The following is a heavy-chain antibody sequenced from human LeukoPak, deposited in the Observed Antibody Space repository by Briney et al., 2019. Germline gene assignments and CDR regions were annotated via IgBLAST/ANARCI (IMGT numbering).Heavy chain of an antibody. CDR3: AREGGIYSNYFDY. D-gene: IGHD5-12*01. V-gene: IGHV4-61*02. CDR1: GGSISSGSYY. J-gene: IGHJ4*02. CDR2: IYTNSGNT. Sequence: SETLSLTCTVSGGSISSGSYYWSWIRQPAGKGLEWIGRIYTNSGNTNYNPSLKSRVTISVDTSKNQFSLKLSSMTAADTAIYYCAREGGIYSNYFDYWGQGILVTVSS.